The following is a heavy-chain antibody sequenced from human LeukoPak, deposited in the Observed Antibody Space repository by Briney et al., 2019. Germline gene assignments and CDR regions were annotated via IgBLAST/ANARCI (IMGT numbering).Heavy chain of an antibody. Sequence: ASVKVSCKASGGTFSSYAIGWVRQAPGQGLEWMGGIIPIFGTANYAQKFQGRVTITADKSTSTAYMELSSLRSEDTAVYYCARGAGQDAFDIWGQGTMVTVSS. CDR2: IIPIFGTA. CDR3: ARGAGQDAFDI. CDR1: GGTFSSYA. V-gene: IGHV1-69*06. J-gene: IGHJ3*02.